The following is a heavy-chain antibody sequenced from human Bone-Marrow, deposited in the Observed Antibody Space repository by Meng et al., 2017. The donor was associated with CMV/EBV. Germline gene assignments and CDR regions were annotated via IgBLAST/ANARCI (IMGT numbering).Heavy chain of an antibody. CDR2: INSDGSIT. Sequence: GGSLRLSCAASGFTFRRYWMHWVRQAPGKGLVWVPRINSDGSITNYADSVKGRLTISRDNAKNTLDLQMNSLRTEDTAVYYCTREGSSAWSDYYGLDVWGQGTMVTVSS. V-gene: IGHV3-74*01. CDR3: TREGSSAWSDYYGLDV. J-gene: IGHJ6*02. D-gene: IGHD6-19*01. CDR1: GFTFRRYW.